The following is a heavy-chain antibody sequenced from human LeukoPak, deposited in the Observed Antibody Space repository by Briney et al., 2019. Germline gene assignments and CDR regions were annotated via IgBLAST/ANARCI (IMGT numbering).Heavy chain of an antibody. CDR2: ISGSGGST. CDR3: AAKWLLQRY. D-gene: IGHD3-22*01. CDR1: GFTFSSYA. V-gene: IGHV3-23*01. Sequence: GGSLRLSCAASGFTFSSYAMSWVRQAPGKGLEWVSAISGSGGSTYSADSVKGRFTISRDNSKNTVYLQMNSLRAEDTAVYYCAAKWLLQRYWGQGTLVTVSS. J-gene: IGHJ4*02.